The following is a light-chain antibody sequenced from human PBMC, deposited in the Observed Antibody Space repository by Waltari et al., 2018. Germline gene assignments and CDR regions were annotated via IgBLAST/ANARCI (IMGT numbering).Light chain of an antibody. J-gene: IGLJ2*01. CDR1: SSTIRHGFD. Sequence: QSVLTQPPSVSGAPGQRVTIPCTGSSSTIRHGFDVHWYQPLPGTAPNPLIFGNNNRPSGVPDRFSGSKSGTSASLAITGLQAEDEADYYCQSYDSSLFVVFGGGTKLTVL. V-gene: IGLV1-40*01. CDR3: QSYDSSLFVV. CDR2: GNN.